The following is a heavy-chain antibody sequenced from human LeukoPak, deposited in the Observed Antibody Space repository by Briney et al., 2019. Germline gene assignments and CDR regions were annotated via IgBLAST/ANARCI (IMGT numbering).Heavy chain of an antibody. D-gene: IGHD3-9*01. Sequence: PSETLSLTCTVFARSINSYYWSWIRQPPGRGLEWVGYIYYSGSTSYNPSLKSRVTISVDTPNNQSCLKLNSVTGADTAVYCCTMRKNSDWSTDACYIWGQGTMVTVSS. CDR1: ARSINSYY. V-gene: IGHV4-59*08. J-gene: IGHJ3*02. CDR2: IYYSGST. CDR3: TMRKNSDWSTDACYI.